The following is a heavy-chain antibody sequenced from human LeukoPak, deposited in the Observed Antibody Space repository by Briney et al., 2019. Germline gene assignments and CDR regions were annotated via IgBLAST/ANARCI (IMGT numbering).Heavy chain of an antibody. V-gene: IGHV1-2*06. CDR2: INPNSGGT. CDR3: AREESGGYFDY. J-gene: IGHJ4*02. D-gene: IGHD2-8*02. CDR1: GYTFTSYY. Sequence: AASVKVSCKASGYTFTSYYMHWVRQAPGQGLEWMGRINPNSGGTNYAQKFQGTVTMTRDTSISTAYMELSRLRSDDTAVYYCAREESGGYFDYWGQGTLVTVSS.